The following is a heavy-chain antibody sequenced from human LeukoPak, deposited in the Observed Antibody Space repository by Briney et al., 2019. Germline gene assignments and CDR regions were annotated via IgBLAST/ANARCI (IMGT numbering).Heavy chain of an antibody. CDR1: NGSISSYDSY. CDR2: IYYGGST. D-gene: IGHD1-26*01. J-gene: IGHJ3*02. Sequence: KPSETLSLTCTVSNGSISSYDSYWSWIRQPPGKGLDWIAYIYYGGSTDSNPSLKSRVTISVDKSKNQFSLKLSSVTAADTAVYYCASAPLRIVGAIRDAFDIWGQGTMVTVSS. CDR3: ASAPLRIVGAIRDAFDI. V-gene: IGHV4-30-4*01.